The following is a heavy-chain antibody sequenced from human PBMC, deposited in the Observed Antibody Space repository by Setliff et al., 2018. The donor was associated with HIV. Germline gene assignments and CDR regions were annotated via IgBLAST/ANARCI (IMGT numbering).Heavy chain of an antibody. CDR3: ARDPGYCSGGRCYGAYFQH. D-gene: IGHD2-15*01. Sequence: ASVKVSCKASGYTFTSYGISWVRQAPGQGLEWMGWISAYNGDTHFEQNLQDRVTMTTDTSTSTAYMELRSLRSDDTAMFYCARDPGYCSGGRCYGAYFQHWGQGALVTV. V-gene: IGHV1-18*01. J-gene: IGHJ1*01. CDR2: ISAYNGDT. CDR1: GYTFTSYG.